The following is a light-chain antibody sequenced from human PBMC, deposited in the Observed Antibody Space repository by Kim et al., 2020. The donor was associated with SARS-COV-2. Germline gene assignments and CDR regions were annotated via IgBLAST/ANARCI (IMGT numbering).Light chain of an antibody. J-gene: IGKJ1*01. Sequence: SPGERATLSCRASQTVNSRYLAWYQQTPGQATRLRIYGASTRAAGIPDRFSGSGSGTDFTLTISRLEPEDFAVYYCHQYGSSPWTSGHGTKVDIK. CDR2: GAS. CDR3: HQYGSSPWT. V-gene: IGKV3-20*01. CDR1: QTVNSRY.